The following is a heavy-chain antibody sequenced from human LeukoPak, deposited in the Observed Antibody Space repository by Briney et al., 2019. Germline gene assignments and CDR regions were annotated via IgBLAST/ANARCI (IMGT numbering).Heavy chain of an antibody. CDR3: AGDPGYSSGWYAWDY. Sequence: PGGSLRLSCAASGFTFSSYVMHWVRQAPGKGLEWVAIISYDGSNEYYADSVKGRFTISRDNSKNTLYLQMNSLRAADTAVYYCAGDPGYSSGWYAWDYWGQGTLVTVSS. V-gene: IGHV3-30*04. CDR1: GFTFSSYV. D-gene: IGHD6-19*01. CDR2: ISYDGSNE. J-gene: IGHJ4*02.